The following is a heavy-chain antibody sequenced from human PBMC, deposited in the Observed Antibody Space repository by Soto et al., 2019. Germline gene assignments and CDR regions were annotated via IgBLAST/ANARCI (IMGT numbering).Heavy chain of an antibody. V-gene: IGHV1-18*01. Sequence: QAHLVQSGPEVKKPGASVKVSCKGSGYIFTSYGIAWVRQAPGQGLEWMGWISAHNGNTEYAQKFQGRVTVTRDTSTSTAYLELRSLRSDDTALYYCARRRYGDYWVQGALVTVSS. CDR3: ARRRYGDY. J-gene: IGHJ4*02. CDR1: GYIFTSYG. CDR2: ISAHNGNT. D-gene: IGHD4-17*01.